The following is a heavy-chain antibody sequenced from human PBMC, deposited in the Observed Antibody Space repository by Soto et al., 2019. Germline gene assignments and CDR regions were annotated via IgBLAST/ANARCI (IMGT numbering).Heavy chain of an antibody. CDR2: IYYSGST. J-gene: IGHJ4*02. Sequence: QVQLQESGPGLVKPSQTLSLTCTVSGGSISSGGYYWSWIRQHPGKGLEWIGYIYYSGSTYYNPSLKRRVIISVDTSKNQFSLKLSSVTAADTAVYYCARGNRLVYFDYWGQGTLVTVSS. CDR1: GGSISSGGYY. CDR3: ARGNRLVYFDY. V-gene: IGHV4-31*03. D-gene: IGHD3-9*01.